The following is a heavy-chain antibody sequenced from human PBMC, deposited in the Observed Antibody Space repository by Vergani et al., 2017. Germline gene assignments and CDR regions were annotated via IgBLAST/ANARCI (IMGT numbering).Heavy chain of an antibody. CDR2: TWYDGNNK. D-gene: IGHD1-14*01. CDR3: ARDLLLLYNRFDP. CDR1: GFTFNQYG. V-gene: IGHV3-33*01. J-gene: IGHJ5*02. Sequence: QVQLVESGGGVVQPGRSLRLSCAASGFTFNQYGMHWVRQAPGEGLEWVAVTWYDGNNKHYADSVKRRFTISRDNSKSTMYLQRNSLRDEYTGVYYCARDLLLLYNRFDPCGQGTLVTVSS.